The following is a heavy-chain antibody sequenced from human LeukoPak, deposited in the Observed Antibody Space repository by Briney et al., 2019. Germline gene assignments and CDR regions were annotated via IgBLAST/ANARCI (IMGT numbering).Heavy chain of an antibody. CDR1: GFTFSSYA. CDR3: ARGGYSYGMGVDY. V-gene: IGHV3-30*14. CDR2: ISYDGSNK. D-gene: IGHD5-18*01. J-gene: IGHJ4*02. Sequence: GGSLRLSCAASGFTFSSYAMHWVRQAPGKGLEWVAVISYDGSNKYYADSVKGRFTISRENAKNSLYLQMNSLRAGDTAVYYCARGGYSYGMGVDYWGQGTLVTVSS.